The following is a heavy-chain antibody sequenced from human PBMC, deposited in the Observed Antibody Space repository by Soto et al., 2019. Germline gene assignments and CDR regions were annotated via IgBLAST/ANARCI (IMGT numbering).Heavy chain of an antibody. J-gene: IGHJ4*02. CDR3: AKDMVPRNYDILTGYNQ. CDR1: GFTFSSYG. D-gene: IGHD3-9*01. CDR2: ISYDGSNK. Sequence: PGGSLRLSCAASGFTFSSYGMHWVRQAPGKGLEWVAVISYDGSNKYYADSVKGRFTISRDNSENTLYLQMNSLRAEDTAVYYCAKDMVPRNYDILTGYNQWGQGTLVTVSS. V-gene: IGHV3-30*18.